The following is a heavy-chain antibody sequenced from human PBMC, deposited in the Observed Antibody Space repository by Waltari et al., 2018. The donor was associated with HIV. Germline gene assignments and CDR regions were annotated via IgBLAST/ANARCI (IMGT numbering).Heavy chain of an antibody. CDR1: GFTFSGSA. Sequence: EVHLVESGGGLVQPGGSLKLSCAASGFTFSGSAMHWVRKASGKGLEWICRIRSQVNNYATAYSASVQGRFAISRDDSKNTAYLQMNSLKTEDTAVYYCTRLEVGSYAGFDYWGQGTLVTVSS. CDR2: IRSQVNNYAT. CDR3: TRLEVGSYAGFDY. V-gene: IGHV3-73*02. J-gene: IGHJ4*02. D-gene: IGHD3-16*01.